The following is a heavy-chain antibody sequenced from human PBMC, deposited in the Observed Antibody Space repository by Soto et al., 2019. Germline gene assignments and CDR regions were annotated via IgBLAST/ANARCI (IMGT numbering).Heavy chain of an antibody. Sequence: GASVKVSCKASGYTFTSYAIHWVRQAPGQRLEWMGWINAGNGNTKYSQKFQDRVTITRDTSASTAYMELSSLRSEDTAGYYCARDLGGWPDYWGQGTLVTGSS. J-gene: IGHJ4*02. V-gene: IGHV1-3*01. CDR2: INAGNGNT. CDR3: ARDLGGWPDY. D-gene: IGHD6-19*01. CDR1: GYTFTSYA.